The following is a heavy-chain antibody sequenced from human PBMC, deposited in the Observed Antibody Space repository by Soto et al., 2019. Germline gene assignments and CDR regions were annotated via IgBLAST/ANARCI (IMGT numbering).Heavy chain of an antibody. D-gene: IGHD1-26*01. CDR2: IIPTSGTA. CDR1: GGSFSSHG. Sequence: QVQLVQSGTVVQRRGSSVKVSCQASGGSFSSHGMAWVRQAPGQGLEWMGGIIPTSGTATYAPKFQGRVTITASKSTNMAYMELSSMRAEDTAVYYCASEPSSQYFDFWGQGTLITVSS. J-gene: IGHJ4*02. V-gene: IGHV1-69*06. CDR3: ASEPSSQYFDF.